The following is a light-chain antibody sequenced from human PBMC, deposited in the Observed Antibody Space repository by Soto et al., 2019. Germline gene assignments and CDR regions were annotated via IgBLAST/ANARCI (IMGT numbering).Light chain of an antibody. CDR2: GAT. V-gene: IGKV3D-15*01. Sequence: EIVLTQSPGTLSLSPGERATLSCRASQSVTTNLAWYQHKPGQAPRLLISGATSRDTGIPDRVSGSGSGTDVTLTISCLQSEDFATYYCQQYYSYPRTFGQGTKVDIK. CDR1: QSVTTN. J-gene: IGKJ1*01. CDR3: QQYYSYPRT.